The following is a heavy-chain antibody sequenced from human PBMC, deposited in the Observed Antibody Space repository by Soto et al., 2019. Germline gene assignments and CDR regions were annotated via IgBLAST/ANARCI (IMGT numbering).Heavy chain of an antibody. CDR2: IIPILGIA. J-gene: IGHJ4*02. D-gene: IGHD5-12*01. CDR1: GGTFSSYT. Sequence: LVKVSCKASGGTFSSYTISWVRQAPGQGLEWMGRIIPILGIANYAQKFQGRVTITADKSTSTAYMELSSLRSEDTAVYYCARDQGSGYDFSYFDYWGQGTLVTVSS. V-gene: IGHV1-69*04. CDR3: ARDQGSGYDFSYFDY.